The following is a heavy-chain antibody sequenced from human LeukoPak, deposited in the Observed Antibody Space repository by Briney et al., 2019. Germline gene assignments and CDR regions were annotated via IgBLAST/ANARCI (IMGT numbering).Heavy chain of an antibody. V-gene: IGHV3-30*18. Sequence: PGGSLRLSCAASGFTFSSYGMHWVRQAPGKGLEWVAVISYDGSNKYYADSVKGRFTISRDNSKNTLYLQMNSLRAEDTAVYYCAKDLLGYGRGGIDYWGQGTLVTVSS. CDR2: ISYDGSNK. CDR1: GFTFSSYG. J-gene: IGHJ4*02. D-gene: IGHD4-17*01. CDR3: AKDLLGYGRGGIDY.